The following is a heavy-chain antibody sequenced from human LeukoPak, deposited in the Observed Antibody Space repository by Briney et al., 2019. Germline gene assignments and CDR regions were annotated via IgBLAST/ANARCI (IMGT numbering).Heavy chain of an antibody. CDR2: IYYSGST. D-gene: IGHD3-3*01. CDR3: ASFPPTSYYDFWSGYYIPY. Sequence: SETLSLTCTVSGGSMSNYYWTWIRQPPGKGLEWIGYIYYSGSTNYNPSLKSRVTISVDTSKNQFSLKLSSVTAADTAVYYCASFPPTSYYDFWSGYYIPYWGQGTLVTVSS. J-gene: IGHJ4*02. V-gene: IGHV4-59*08. CDR1: GGSMSNYY.